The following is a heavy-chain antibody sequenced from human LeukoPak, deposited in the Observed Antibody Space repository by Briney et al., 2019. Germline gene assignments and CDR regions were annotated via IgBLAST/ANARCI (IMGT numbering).Heavy chain of an antibody. Sequence: PGGSLRLSCAASGFTFSNYAMSWVRQAPGKGLEWVSIISGSDATTYYADSVKGRFTISRDNSKNMLYLQMNSLRAEDTAVYYCAKRAVAGTVPIYYFDYWGQGTLVTVSS. CDR2: ISGSDATT. J-gene: IGHJ4*02. V-gene: IGHV3-23*01. CDR3: AKRAVAGTVPIYYFDY. D-gene: IGHD6-19*01. CDR1: GFTFSNYA.